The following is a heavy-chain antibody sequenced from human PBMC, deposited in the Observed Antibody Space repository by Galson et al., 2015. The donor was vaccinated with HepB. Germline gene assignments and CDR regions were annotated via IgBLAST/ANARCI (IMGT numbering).Heavy chain of an antibody. J-gene: IGHJ6*02. CDR1: GYSISSSNW. D-gene: IGHD4-23*01. V-gene: IGHV4-28*02. CDR3: ARFKYGGKRNGGMDV. Sequence: TLSLTCAVSGYSISSSNWWGWIRQPPGKGLEWIGYIYYSGSTYYNPSLKSRVTMSVDTSKNQFSLKLSSVTAVDTAVYYCARFKYGGKRNGGMDVWGQGTTVTVSS. CDR2: IYYSGST.